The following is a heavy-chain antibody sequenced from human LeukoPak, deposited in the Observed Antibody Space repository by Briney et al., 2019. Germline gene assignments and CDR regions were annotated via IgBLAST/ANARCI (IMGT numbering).Heavy chain of an antibody. V-gene: IGHV4-59*01. D-gene: IGHD5-18*01. CDR1: GGSISSYY. CDR2: IYYSGST. J-gene: IGHJ4*02. CDR3: AGVDTAMATMGY. Sequence: SETLSLTCTVSGGSISSYYWSWIRQPPGKGQEWIGYIYYSGSTNYNPSLKSRVTISVDTSKNQFSLKLSSVTAADTAVYYCAGVDTAMATMGYWGQGTLVTVSS.